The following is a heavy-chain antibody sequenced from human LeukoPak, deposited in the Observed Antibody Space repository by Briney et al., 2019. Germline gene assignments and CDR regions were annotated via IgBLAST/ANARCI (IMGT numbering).Heavy chain of an antibody. CDR3: ATAMVLYYFDY. D-gene: IGHD3-10*01. J-gene: IGHJ4*02. CDR1: GYTFTSYA. Sequence: ASVKVSCKASGYTFTSYAMYWVRQAPGQRLEWMGWINAGNGNTKYSQKFQGRVTITRDTSASTAYMELSSLRSEDTAVYYCATAMVLYYFDYWGQGTLVTVSS. CDR2: INAGNGNT. V-gene: IGHV1-3*01.